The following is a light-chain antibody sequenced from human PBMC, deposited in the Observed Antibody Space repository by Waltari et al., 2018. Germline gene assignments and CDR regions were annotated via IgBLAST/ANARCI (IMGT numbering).Light chain of an antibody. CDR3: QVWGDDSGPYVI. CDR2: YNT. J-gene: IGLJ2*01. CDR1: NIGGKS. Sequence: SYFLTQPPSMSVAPGKTARITCGGSNIGGKSVQWYQQKPGQAPVLVMHYNTDRPSGIPGRFSGSNSGNTATLTINRVEAGDEADYYCQVWGDDSGPYVIFGGGTKLTVL. V-gene: IGLV3-21*04.